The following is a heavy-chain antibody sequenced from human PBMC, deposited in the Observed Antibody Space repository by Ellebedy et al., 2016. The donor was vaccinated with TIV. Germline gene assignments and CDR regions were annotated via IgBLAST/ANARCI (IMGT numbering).Heavy chain of an antibody. J-gene: IGHJ5*02. CDR1: AFTFSYYW. D-gene: IGHD4/OR15-4a*01. V-gene: IGHV3-7*01. CDR2: IKQDGGEK. Sequence: PGGSLRLSCAASAFTFSYYWMGWVRQARGKGLEWVATIKQDGGEKFYVDSVKGRFTISRDNAKNSVYLQMDSVRGEDTAVYYCARGWWDYGAWGQGTQVTVSS. CDR3: ARGWWDYGA.